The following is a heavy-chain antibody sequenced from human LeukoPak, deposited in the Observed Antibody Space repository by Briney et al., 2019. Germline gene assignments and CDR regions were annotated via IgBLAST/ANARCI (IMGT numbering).Heavy chain of an antibody. CDR1: GFTFSSYA. J-gene: IGHJ4*02. D-gene: IGHD3-10*01. CDR3: AKKFLAGIFDYYGSGLGDY. V-gene: IGHV3-23*01. Sequence: PGGSLRLSCAASGFTFSSYAMSWVRQAPGKGLEWVSAISGSGGSTYYADSVKGRFTISRDNSKNTLYLQMNSLRAEDTAVYYCAKKFLAGIFDYYGSGLGDYWGQGTLVTVSS. CDR2: ISGSGGST.